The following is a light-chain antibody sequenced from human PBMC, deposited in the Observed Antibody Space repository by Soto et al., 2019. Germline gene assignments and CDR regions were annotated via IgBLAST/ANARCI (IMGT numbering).Light chain of an antibody. J-gene: IGKJ1*01. CDR2: GAS. V-gene: IGKV3-20*01. CDR3: QHYRT. CDR1: QSVSSSY. Sequence: EIVLTQSPGTLSLSPGERATLSCRASQSVSSSYLAWYQQKPGQAPSLLIYGASSRATGIPDRFSGSGSGTDFTLTIRRLEPEDFAVYFCQHYRTFGQGTKVEIK.